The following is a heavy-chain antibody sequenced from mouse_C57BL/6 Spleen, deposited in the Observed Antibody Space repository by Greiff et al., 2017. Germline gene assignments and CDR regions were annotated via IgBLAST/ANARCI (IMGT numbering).Heavy chain of an antibody. J-gene: IGHJ4*01. CDR3: ARGGGTLYYAMDY. CDR1: GYAFTNYL. D-gene: IGHD3-3*01. CDR2: INPGSGGT. V-gene: IGHV1-54*01. Sequence: QVQLKESGAELVRPGTSVKVSCKASGYAFTNYLIEWVKQRPGQGLEWIGVINPGSGGTNYNEKFKGKATLTADKSSSTAYMQLSSLTSEDSAVYFCARGGGTLYYAMDYWGQGTSVTVSS.